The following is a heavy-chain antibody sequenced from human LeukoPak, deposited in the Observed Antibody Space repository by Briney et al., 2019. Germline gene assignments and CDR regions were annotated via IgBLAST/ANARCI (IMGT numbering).Heavy chain of an antibody. CDR2: INWNGANT. V-gene: IGHV3-20*04. D-gene: IGHD6-19*01. Sequence: GGSLRLSCAASGFSFDDYGMTWVRQAPGKGLEWVSVINWNGANTGYADSVKGRFTISRDNSKNTLYLQMNSLRAEDTAVYYCASYSSLDYWGQGALVTVSS. CDR3: ASYSSLDY. J-gene: IGHJ4*02. CDR1: GFSFDDYG.